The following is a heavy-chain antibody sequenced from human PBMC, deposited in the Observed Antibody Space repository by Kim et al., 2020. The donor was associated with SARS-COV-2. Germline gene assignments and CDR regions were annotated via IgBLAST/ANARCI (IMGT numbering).Heavy chain of an antibody. J-gene: IGHJ1*01. Sequence: GGSLRLSCAASGFTFSDYYMSWIRQAPGKGLEWVSYISSSGSTIYYADSVKGRFTISRDNAKNSLYLQMNSLRAEDTAVYYCARDAVAAAGTYFQHWGQGTLVTVSS. CDR2: ISSSGSTI. CDR3: ARDAVAAAGTYFQH. D-gene: IGHD6-13*01. V-gene: IGHV3-11*04. CDR1: GFTFSDYY.